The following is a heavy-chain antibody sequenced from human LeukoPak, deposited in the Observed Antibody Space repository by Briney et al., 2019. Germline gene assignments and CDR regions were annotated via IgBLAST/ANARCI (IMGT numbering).Heavy chain of an antibody. Sequence: GRSLRLSCAASGFTFSSYGMHWVRQAPGKGLEWVAVISYDGSNKYYADSVKGRFTISRDNSKNTLYLQMNSLRAEDTAVYYCAKDLGPQLVGAADYWGQGTLVTVSS. CDR2: ISYDGSNK. D-gene: IGHD1-26*01. V-gene: IGHV3-30*18. J-gene: IGHJ4*02. CDR1: GFTFSSYG. CDR3: AKDLGPQLVGAADY.